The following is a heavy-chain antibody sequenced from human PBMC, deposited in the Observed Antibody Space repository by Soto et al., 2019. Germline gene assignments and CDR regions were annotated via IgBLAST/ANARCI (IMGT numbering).Heavy chain of an antibody. Sequence: QVQLQESGPGLVKASQTLSLTCTVSDGTITTGGHFWSWIRQYPGKGLEWIGYIYYSGTTHYNPSLKSRVTISIDTSKNQFSLNLSSVTAADTAVYYCARVVSGSYLDYWGQGTLVTVSS. D-gene: IGHD1-26*01. J-gene: IGHJ4*02. CDR2: IYYSGTT. CDR3: ARVVSGSYLDY. V-gene: IGHV4-31*03. CDR1: DGTITTGGHF.